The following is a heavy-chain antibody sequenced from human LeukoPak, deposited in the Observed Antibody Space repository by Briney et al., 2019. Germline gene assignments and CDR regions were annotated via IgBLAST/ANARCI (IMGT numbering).Heavy chain of an antibody. CDR1: GGSISSGSYY. J-gene: IGHJ6*04. CDR2: IYYSGST. D-gene: IGHD3-3*01. Sequence: SQTLSLTCTVSGGSISSGSYYWGWIRQPPGKGLEWIGSIYYSGSTYYNPSLKSRVTISVDTSKNQFSLKLSSVTAADTAVYYCARHATTLRFLGSMDVWGKGTTVTVSS. CDR3: ARHATTLRFLGSMDV. V-gene: IGHV4-39*01.